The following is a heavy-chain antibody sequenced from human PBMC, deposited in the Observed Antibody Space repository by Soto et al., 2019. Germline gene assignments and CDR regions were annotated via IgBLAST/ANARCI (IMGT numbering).Heavy chain of an antibody. CDR1: GFTFSSYG. CDR2: ISYDGSNK. CDR3: AKAPPGTLGYFQH. J-gene: IGHJ1*01. D-gene: IGHD6-13*01. Sequence: GGSLRLSCAASGFTFSSYGMHWVRQAPGKGLEWVAVISYDGSNKYYADSVKGRFTISRDNSKNTLYLQMNSLRAEDTAVYYCAKAPPGTLGYFQHWGQGTLVTVSS. V-gene: IGHV3-30*18.